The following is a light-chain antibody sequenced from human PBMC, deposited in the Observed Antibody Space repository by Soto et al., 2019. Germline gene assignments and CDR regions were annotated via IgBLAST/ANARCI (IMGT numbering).Light chain of an antibody. J-gene: IGLJ1*01. CDR2: QVS. CDR1: SSDVGAYEY. CDR3: TSYTSSYIVV. V-gene: IGLV2-8*01. Sequence: QSALTQPPSASGSPGQSVTISCTGTSSDVGAYEYVSWYQQHPGKAPKLMIYQVSKRPSGVPDRFSGSRSGNTASLTVSGLQAEDEADYYCTSYTSSYIVVLGGGTKLTVL.